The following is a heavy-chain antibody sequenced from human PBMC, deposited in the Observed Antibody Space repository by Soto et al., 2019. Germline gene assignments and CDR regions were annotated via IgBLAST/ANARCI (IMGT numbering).Heavy chain of an antibody. CDR2: FDPEDGET. J-gene: IGHJ6*02. D-gene: IGHD6-13*01. CDR3: ATAGSPRPYYYYYGMDV. V-gene: IGHV1-24*01. Sequence: ASVKVSCKVSGYTLTELSMHWVRQAPGKGLEWMGGFDPEDGETIYAQKFQGRVTMTEDTSTDTAYMELSSLRSEDTAVYYCATAGSPRPYYYYYGMDVWGQGTTVTVSS. CDR1: GYTLTELS.